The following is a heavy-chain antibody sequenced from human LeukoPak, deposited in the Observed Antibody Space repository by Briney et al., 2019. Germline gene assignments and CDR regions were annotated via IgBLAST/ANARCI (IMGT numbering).Heavy chain of an antibody. CDR2: ISSRSSSI. CDR3: ARDREGLDAFDL. J-gene: IGHJ3*01. V-gene: IGHV3-48*01. Sequence: GGSLRLSCAASGFTFSSYYMNWVHQAPGKGPEWVSYISSRSSSIYYADSVKGRFTITRDNAKNSLYLQMNSLRAEDTAVYYCARDREGLDAFDLWGQRTMVTVSS. CDR1: GFTFSSYY.